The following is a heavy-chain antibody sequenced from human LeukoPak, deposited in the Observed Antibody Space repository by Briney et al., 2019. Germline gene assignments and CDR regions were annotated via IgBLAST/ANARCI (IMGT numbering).Heavy chain of an antibody. Sequence: SETLSLTCTVSGGSISGYYWRWIRQPPGKGLEWIGYIYYSGSTNYNPSLKSRVTISVDTSKNQFSLKLSSVTAVDTGVYYCARERTSGSYYVFDYWGQGTLVTVSS. J-gene: IGHJ4*02. V-gene: IGHV4-59*01. CDR2: IYYSGST. CDR1: GGSISGYY. D-gene: IGHD1-26*01. CDR3: ARERTSGSYYVFDY.